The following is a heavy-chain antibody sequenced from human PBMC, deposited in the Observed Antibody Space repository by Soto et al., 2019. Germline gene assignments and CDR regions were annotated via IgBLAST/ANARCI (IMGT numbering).Heavy chain of an antibody. V-gene: IGHV4-31*03. J-gene: IGHJ4*02. Sequence: TSETLSLTCTVSGDSVSSGGYYWNWIRQHPGRGLEWLGDIYDSETTYYNPSLKSRVTISVDKSKNQFSLKLSSVTAADTAVYYCARAFKNDYSNYGWYFGYWGQGTLVTVS. CDR3: ARAFKNDYSNYGWYFGY. D-gene: IGHD4-4*01. CDR2: IYDSETT. CDR1: GDSVSSGGYY.